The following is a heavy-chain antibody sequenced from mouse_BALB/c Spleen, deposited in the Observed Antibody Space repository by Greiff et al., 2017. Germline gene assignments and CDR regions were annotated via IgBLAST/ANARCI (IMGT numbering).Heavy chain of an antibody. CDR1: GFTFSSYA. D-gene: IGHD2-2*01. CDR2: ISSGGST. Sequence: EVKVVESGGGLVKPGGSLKLSCAASGFTFSSYAMSWVRQTPEKRLEWVASISSGGSTYYPDSVKGRFTISRDNARNILYLQMSSLRSEDTAMYYCARGSDYGYDWYFDVWGAGTTVTVSS. J-gene: IGHJ1*01. CDR3: ARGSDYGYDWYFDV. V-gene: IGHV5-6-5*01.